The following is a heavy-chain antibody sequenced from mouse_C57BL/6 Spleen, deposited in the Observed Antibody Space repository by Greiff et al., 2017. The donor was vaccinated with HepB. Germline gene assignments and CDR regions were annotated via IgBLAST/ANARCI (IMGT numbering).Heavy chain of an antibody. CDR3: ASYDYDGDYYAMDY. Sequence: VQRVESGPGLVAPSQSLSITCTVSGFSLTSYGVHWVRQPPGKGLEWLVVIWSDGSTTYNSALKSRLSISKDNSKSQVFLKMNSLQTDDTAMYYCASYDYDGDYYAMDYWGQGTSVTVSS. CDR2: IWSDGST. V-gene: IGHV2-6*03. D-gene: IGHD2-4*01. CDR1: GFSLTSYG. J-gene: IGHJ4*01.